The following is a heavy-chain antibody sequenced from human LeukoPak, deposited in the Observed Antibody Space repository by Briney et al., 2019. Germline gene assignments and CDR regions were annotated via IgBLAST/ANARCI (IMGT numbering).Heavy chain of an antibody. J-gene: IGHJ6*03. D-gene: IGHD6-13*01. V-gene: IGHV4-59*01. CDR2: IYYSGST. CDR1: GGSISSYY. CDR3: AKGYSSPAPYYYYYMDV. Sequence: SETLSLTCTVSGGSISSYYWSWIRQPPGKGLEWIGYIYYSGSTNYNPSLRSRVTISVDTSKNQFSLKLSSVTAADTAVYYCAKGYSSPAPYYYYYMDVWGKGTTVTVSS.